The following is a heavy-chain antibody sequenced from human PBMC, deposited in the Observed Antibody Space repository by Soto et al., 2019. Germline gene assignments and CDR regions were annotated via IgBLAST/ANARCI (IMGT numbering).Heavy chain of an antibody. CDR3: ARESLYCSGGSCYSVGYYYYGMDV. CDR2: INSDGSST. J-gene: IGHJ6*02. D-gene: IGHD2-15*01. V-gene: IGHV3-74*01. CDR1: GFTFSSYW. Sequence: EVQLVESGGGLVQPGGSLRLSCAASGFTFSSYWMHWVRQAPGKGLVWVSRINSDGSSTSYADSVKGRFTISRDNAKNTLYLQMNSLRAEDTAVYYCARESLYCSGGSCYSVGYYYYGMDVWGQGTTVTVSS.